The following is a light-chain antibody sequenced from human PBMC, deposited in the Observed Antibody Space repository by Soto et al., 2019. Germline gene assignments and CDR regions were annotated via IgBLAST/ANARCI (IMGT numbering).Light chain of an antibody. CDR1: SSDVGGYNY. Sequence: QSVLTQPASVSGSPGQSITISCTGTSSDVGGYNYVSWYQQHPGKDHKLMIYDVSNRPSGVSNRFSGSKSGNTASLTISGLRAVDEADYYCSSYTSSSTLVVFGTGTKVPVL. CDR3: SSYTSSSTLVV. CDR2: DVS. V-gene: IGLV2-14*01. J-gene: IGLJ1*01.